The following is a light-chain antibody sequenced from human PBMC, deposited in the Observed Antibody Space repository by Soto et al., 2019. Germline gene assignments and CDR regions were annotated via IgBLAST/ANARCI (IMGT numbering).Light chain of an antibody. J-gene: IGLJ3*02. V-gene: IGLV2-23*02. CDR2: EVS. Sequence: QSVLTQPASVSGSPGQSITISCTGTSSDVGSYNLVSWYQQHPGKAPKLMIYEVSKRPSGVSDRFSGSKSGNTAALTISGLQAEDEADYYCFSDADTSLVFGGGTTLAVL. CDR1: SSDVGSYNL. CDR3: FSDADTSLV.